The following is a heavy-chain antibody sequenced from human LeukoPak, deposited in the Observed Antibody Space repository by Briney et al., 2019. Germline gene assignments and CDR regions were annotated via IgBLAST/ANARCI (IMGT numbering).Heavy chain of an antibody. D-gene: IGHD3-3*01. CDR1: GGSISSGGYY. J-gene: IGHJ6*03. Sequence: PSETLSLTCTVSGGSISSGGYYWSWIRQPPGKGLEWIGYIYHSGSTNYNPSLKSRVTMSVDTSKNQFSLKLSSVTAADTAVYYCARDPPYDFWSGYGYYYYYMDVWGKGTTVTVSS. V-gene: IGHV4-61*08. CDR2: IYHSGST. CDR3: ARDPPYDFWSGYGYYYYYMDV.